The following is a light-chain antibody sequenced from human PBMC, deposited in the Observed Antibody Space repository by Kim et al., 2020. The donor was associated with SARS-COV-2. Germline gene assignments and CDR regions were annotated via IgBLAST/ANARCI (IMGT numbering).Light chain of an antibody. CDR3: QERSNFLT. V-gene: IGKV3-11*01. J-gene: IGKJ4*01. CDR1: QSVSSY. CDR2: DAS. Sequence: EIVLTQSPATLSLSPGERATLSCMASQSVSSYLAWYQQKPGQAPRLLIYDASNRATGIPARFSGSGSGTDFILTISSLEPEDFAVYYCQERSNFLTFGGGTKVDIK.